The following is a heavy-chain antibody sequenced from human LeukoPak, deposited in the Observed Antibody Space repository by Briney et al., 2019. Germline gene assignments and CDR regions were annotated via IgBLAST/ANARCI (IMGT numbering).Heavy chain of an antibody. J-gene: IGHJ4*02. V-gene: IGHV3-30*02. CDR1: ALRITNNW. Sequence: PGGSLRLSCVASALRITNNWMTWVRQASGKGLEWVAFIRYDGTNKYYADSVKGRFTISRDNSKNTLYLQMNSLRAEDTAVYYCAKDFDDGGYSTYYFDYWGQGTLVTVSS. CDR2: IRYDGTNK. D-gene: IGHD3-22*01. CDR3: AKDFDDGGYSTYYFDY.